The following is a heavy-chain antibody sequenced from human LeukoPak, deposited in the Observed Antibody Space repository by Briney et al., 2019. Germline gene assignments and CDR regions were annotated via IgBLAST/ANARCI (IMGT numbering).Heavy chain of an antibody. V-gene: IGHV4-31*03. CDR3: ARGSFEYSGYDSTASYHYYGMDV. J-gene: IGHJ6*02. D-gene: IGHD5-12*01. CDR2: IYYSGST. Sequence: SETLSLTCTVSGGSISSGGYYWSWIRQHPGTGLEWIGYIYYSGSTYYNPSLKSRVTMSVDTSKNQFSLKLSSVTAADTAVYYCARGSFEYSGYDSTASYHYYGMDVWGQGTTVTVSS. CDR1: GGSISSGGYY.